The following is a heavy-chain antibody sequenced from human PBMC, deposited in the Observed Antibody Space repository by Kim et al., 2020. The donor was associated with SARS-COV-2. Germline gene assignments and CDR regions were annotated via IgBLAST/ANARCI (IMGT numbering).Heavy chain of an antibody. CDR3: TRSVPGIPFDY. D-gene: IGHD1-26*01. J-gene: IGHJ4*02. Sequence: GTNYADSVKGRFTISRDNGKNTLYLQMTSLRAEDTAVYYCTRSVPGIPFDYWGQGALVTVYS. CDR2: GT. V-gene: IGHV3-74*01.